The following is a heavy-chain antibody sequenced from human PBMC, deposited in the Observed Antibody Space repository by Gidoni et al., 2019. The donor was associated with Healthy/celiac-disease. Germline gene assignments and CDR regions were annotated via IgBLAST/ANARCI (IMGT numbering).Heavy chain of an antibody. V-gene: IGHV3-30*18. Sequence: QVQLVESGGGVVKPGRSLRLSCADSGFTFSSYGMHWVRQAPGKGLEWVAVISYDGSNKYYADSVKGRFTISRDNSKNTLYLQMNSRRAEDTAVYYCAKGVEYSSWGMNAFDIWGQGTMVTVSS. CDR3: AKGVEYSSWGMNAFDI. CDR2: ISYDGSNK. D-gene: IGHD6-6*01. J-gene: IGHJ3*02. CDR1: GFTFSSYG.